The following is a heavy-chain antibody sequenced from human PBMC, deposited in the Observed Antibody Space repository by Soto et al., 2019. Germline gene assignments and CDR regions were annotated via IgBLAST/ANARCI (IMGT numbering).Heavy chain of an antibody. CDR2: IIPIYGTA. CDR1: GGAFGTFA. Sequence: QVQLDQSGAEVKKPGSSVKVSCKASGGAFGTFAISWGRQAPGQGLEWMGGIIPIYGTAHYAQIFKGSVTSPAEAATDTGYMDWTSLTSADTAVYFCASQAPPRDRYCTSYSCYDGWFESWGQGTLVTVST. D-gene: IGHD2-2*01. CDR3: ASQAPPRDRYCTSYSCYDGWFES. J-gene: IGHJ5*01. V-gene: IGHV1-69*01.